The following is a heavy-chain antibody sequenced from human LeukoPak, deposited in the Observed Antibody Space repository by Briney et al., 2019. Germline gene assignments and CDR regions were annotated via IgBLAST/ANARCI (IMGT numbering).Heavy chain of an antibody. CDR1: GFTFSSYS. D-gene: IGHD2-2*01. V-gene: IGHV3-21*01. CDR2: ISSSSSYI. J-gene: IGHJ2*01. Sequence: GGSLRLSCAASGFTFSSYSMNWVRQAPGKGLEWVSSISSSSSYIYYADSVKGRFTISRDNAKNSLYLQMNSLRAEDTAVYYCATPRAGCSSTSCYTSDWYFDLWGRGTLVTVSS. CDR3: ATPRAGCSSTSCYTSDWYFDL.